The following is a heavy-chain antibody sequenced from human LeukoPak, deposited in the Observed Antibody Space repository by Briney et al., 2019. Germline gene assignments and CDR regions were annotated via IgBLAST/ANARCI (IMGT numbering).Heavy chain of an antibody. J-gene: IGHJ5*02. CDR1: GGSISSYY. D-gene: IGHD2-2*01. CDR2: IYHSGST. CDR3: ARHSADCTGTSCYLFAP. Sequence: SETLSLICTVSGGSISSYYWGWIRQPPGKGLEWIGYIYHSGSTKYNPSLESRVTISVDMSKNQFSLKLSSVTAADTAIYYCARHSADCTGTSCYLFAPWGQGTQVTVSP. V-gene: IGHV4-59*08.